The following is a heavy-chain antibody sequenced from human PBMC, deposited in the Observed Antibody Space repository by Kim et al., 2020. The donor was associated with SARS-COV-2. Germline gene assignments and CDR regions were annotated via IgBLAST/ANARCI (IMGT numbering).Heavy chain of an antibody. V-gene: IGHV4-34*01. CDR2: INHSGST. CDR1: GGSFSGYY. Sequence: SETLSLTCAVYGGSFSGYYWSWIRQPPGKGLEWIGEINHSGSTNYNPSLKSRVTISVDTSKNQFSLKLSSVTAADTAVYYCAGGLGDDVWIQLWSTDDAFFMCGEGALLTVSP. D-gene: IGHD5-18*01. CDR3: AGGLGDDVWIQLWSTDDAFFM. J-gene: IGHJ3*02.